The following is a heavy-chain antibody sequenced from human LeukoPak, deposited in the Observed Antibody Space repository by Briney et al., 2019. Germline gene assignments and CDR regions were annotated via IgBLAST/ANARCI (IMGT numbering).Heavy chain of an antibody. CDR1: DGSISSSSYY. CDR3: ARELAAAGDSAFDY. Sequence: SETLSLTCTVSDGSISSSSYYWGWIRQPPGKGLEWIGSIYYSGSTYYNPSLKSRVTISVDTSKNQFSLKLSSVTAADTAVYYCARELAAAGDSAFDYWGQGTLVTVSS. J-gene: IGHJ4*02. CDR2: IYYSGST. D-gene: IGHD6-13*01. V-gene: IGHV4-39*07.